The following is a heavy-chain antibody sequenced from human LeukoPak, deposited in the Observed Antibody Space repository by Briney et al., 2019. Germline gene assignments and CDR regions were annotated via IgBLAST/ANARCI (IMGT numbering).Heavy chain of an antibody. CDR3: ARRGYSYGQYYFDY. V-gene: IGHV1-18*01. J-gene: IGHJ4*02. CDR2: ISAYNGNT. Sequence: APVKVSCKASGYTFTSYGISWVRQAPGQGLEWMGWISAYNGNTNYAQKLQGRVTMTTDTSTSTAYMELRSLRSDDTAVYYCARRGYSYGQYYFDYWGQGTLVTVSS. D-gene: IGHD5-18*01. CDR1: GYTFTSYG.